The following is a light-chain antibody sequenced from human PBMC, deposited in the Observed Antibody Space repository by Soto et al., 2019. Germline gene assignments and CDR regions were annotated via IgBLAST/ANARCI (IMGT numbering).Light chain of an antibody. CDR1: QGISSY. CDR2: AAS. CDR3: LQHESDQRT. Sequence: AIRMTQSPSSLSASTGDRVTITCPASQGISSYLAWYQQKPGKAPKRLIYAASSLQSGVPSRFSGSGSGTEFTLAISSLQPEDFATYVCLQHESDQRTVRQGITVDIX. J-gene: IGKJ1*01. V-gene: IGKV1-8*01.